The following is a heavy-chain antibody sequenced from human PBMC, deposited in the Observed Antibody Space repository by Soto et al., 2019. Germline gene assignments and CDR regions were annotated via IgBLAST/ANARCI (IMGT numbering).Heavy chain of an antibody. CDR2: VDWDDDK. Sequence: SGPTLVNPTQTLTLTCSFSGFSLSNTGMCVCWIRQPPGKALEWLALVDWDDDKLYSTSLKTRLTISKDTSKNQVVLTMTNMGPVDTATYVCARTHSRGFFDFWGQGTVVTVSS. CDR3: ARTHSRGFFDF. J-gene: IGHJ4*02. D-gene: IGHD6-19*01. CDR1: GFSLSNTGMC. V-gene: IGHV2-70*13.